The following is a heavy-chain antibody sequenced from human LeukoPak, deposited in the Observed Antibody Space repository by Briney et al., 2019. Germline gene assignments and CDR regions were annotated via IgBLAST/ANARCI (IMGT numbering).Heavy chain of an antibody. Sequence: ASVKLSCKASGYIFTGYYMHWVRQAPGQGLEWMGWINPDSGATDYAQNFQGRVTMTRDTSISTAYMELSRLRSDDTAVYYCARPVGSGSLSAFDIWGQGTMVSVSS. D-gene: IGHD3-10*01. CDR3: ARPVGSGSLSAFDI. CDR2: INPDSGAT. J-gene: IGHJ3*02. V-gene: IGHV1-2*02. CDR1: GYIFTGYY.